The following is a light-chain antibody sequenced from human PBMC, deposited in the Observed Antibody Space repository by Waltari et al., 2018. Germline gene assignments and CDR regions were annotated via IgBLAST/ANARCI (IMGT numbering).Light chain of an antibody. CDR1: QAIRND. V-gene: IGKV1-6*01. CDR2: GAS. Sequence: AIQMTQSPSSLSAVVGDRLTITCRASQAIRNDLSWYQQKPGQAPKLLIYGASFLQRGVSSRFSGSGSGTDFILTISSLQPEDFATYYCLQDYSYPWTFGQGTNVDI. CDR3: LQDYSYPWT. J-gene: IGKJ1*01.